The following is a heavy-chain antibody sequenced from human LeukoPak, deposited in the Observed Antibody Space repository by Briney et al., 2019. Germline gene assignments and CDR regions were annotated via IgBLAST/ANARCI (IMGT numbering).Heavy chain of an antibody. D-gene: IGHD1/OR15-1a*01. J-gene: IGHJ6*03. CDR2: ISSSSSTI. V-gene: IGHV3-48*04. CDR1: GFTFSSYC. Sequence: GGSLRLSCAASGFTFSSYCMNWVRQAPGKGLEWVSYISSSSSTIYYADSVKGRFTISRDNAKNSLYLQMNSLRAEDTAVYYCARDNWNNPSYYYYYMDVWGKGTTVTVSS. CDR3: ARDNWNNPSYYYYYMDV.